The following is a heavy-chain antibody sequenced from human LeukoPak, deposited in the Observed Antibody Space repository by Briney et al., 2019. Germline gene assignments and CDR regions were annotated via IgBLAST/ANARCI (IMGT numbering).Heavy chain of an antibody. D-gene: IGHD6-13*01. V-gene: IGHV4-59*01. CDR3: ARRIAAAGPFDY. CDR2: ISYSGGP. Sequence: SETLSLTCTVSSGSISSFYWSWIRQPPGKGLEWIGSISYSGGPNYNPSLKSRVTVSVDTSKSQFSLKLNSVTAADTAVYYCARRIAAAGPFDYWGQGTLVTVSS. J-gene: IGHJ4*02. CDR1: SGSISSFY.